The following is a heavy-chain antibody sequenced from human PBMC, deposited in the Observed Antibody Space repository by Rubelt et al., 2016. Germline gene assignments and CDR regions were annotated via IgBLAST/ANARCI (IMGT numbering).Heavy chain of an antibody. V-gene: IGHV1-69*01. CDR3: ARVQYSSGWYFDY. J-gene: IGHJ4*02. Sequence: QVQLVQSGAEVKKPGSSVKVSCKASGGTFSSYAISWVRQTPGQGLAWMGGIIPIFGTANYAQKFQGRVTSTADESTRTAYMGLSSLRAEDTAVYYCARVQYSSGWYFDYWGQGTLVTVSS. D-gene: IGHD6-19*01. CDR1: GGTFSSYA. CDR2: IIPIFGTA.